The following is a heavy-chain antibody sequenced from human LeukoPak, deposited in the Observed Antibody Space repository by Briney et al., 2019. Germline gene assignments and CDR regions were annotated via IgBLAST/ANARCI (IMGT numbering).Heavy chain of an antibody. V-gene: IGHV3-30*02. D-gene: IGHD6-19*01. J-gene: IGHJ4*02. CDR2: IQYDGSYE. Sequence: GGSLRLSCEASGFTFSDFYMSWIRQAPGKGLEWVAFIQYDGSYEDYGDSVKGRFTISRDNSKNTLYLQMNSLRAEDTAVYFCAKDVVGQQWPENYWGQGTLVTVSS. CDR1: GFTFSDFY. CDR3: AKDVVGQQWPENY.